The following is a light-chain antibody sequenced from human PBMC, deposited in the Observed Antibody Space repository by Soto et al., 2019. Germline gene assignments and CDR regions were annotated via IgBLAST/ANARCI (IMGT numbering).Light chain of an antibody. V-gene: IGKV1-39*01. CDR2: AAS. J-gene: IGKJ3*01. CDR3: QQSYSTPGIT. Sequence: EIQMTQSPSSLSASVGDRVTITCRASQSISSYLNWYQQKPGKAPKLLIYAASSLQSGVPSRFSGSGSGTDFTLTISSLQPEDFATYYCQQSYSTPGITFGPGTKVDIK. CDR1: QSISSY.